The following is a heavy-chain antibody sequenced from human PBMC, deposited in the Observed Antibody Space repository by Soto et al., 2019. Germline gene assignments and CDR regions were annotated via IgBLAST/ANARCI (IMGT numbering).Heavy chain of an antibody. Sequence: SVKVSCKASGGTFSSYAISWVRQAPGQGLEWMGGIIPIFGTANYAQKFQGRVTITADESTSTAYMELSSLRSEDTAVYYCARLRPRSGWFDPWGQGTLVTVSS. V-gene: IGHV1-69*13. CDR2: IIPIFGTA. J-gene: IGHJ5*02. CDR1: GGTFSSYA. CDR3: ARLRPRSGWFDP. D-gene: IGHD1-26*01.